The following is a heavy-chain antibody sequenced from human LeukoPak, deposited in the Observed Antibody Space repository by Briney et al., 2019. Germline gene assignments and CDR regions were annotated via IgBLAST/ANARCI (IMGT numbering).Heavy chain of an antibody. D-gene: IGHD3-22*01. J-gene: IGHJ3*02. V-gene: IGHV4-30-2*01. CDR1: GGSISSGGYS. Sequence: SETLSLTCAVSGGSISSGGYSWSWIRQPPGKGLEWIGYIYHSGSTYYNPSLKSRVTISVDRSKNQFSLKLSSVTAADTAVYYCARAHGDYDSSGGGAFDIWGQGTMVTVSS. CDR3: ARAHGDYDSSGGGAFDI. CDR2: IYHSGST.